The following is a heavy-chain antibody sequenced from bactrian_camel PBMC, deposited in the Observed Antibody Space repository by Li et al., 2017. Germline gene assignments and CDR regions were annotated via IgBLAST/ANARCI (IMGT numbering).Heavy chain of an antibody. CDR1: GSGFSGVY. Sequence: HVQLVESGGGSVRTGGSLRLSCVASGSGFSGVYWAWFRQAPGKEREGVASISPLTGTPAYDDSVNGRFTISLDVGKKTVFLQMNNLKPEDTALYYCSVATTSGTFNYWGQGTQVTVS. V-gene: IGHV3-2*01. CDR3: SVATTSGTFNY. J-gene: IGHJ4*01. CDR2: ISPLTGTP. D-gene: IGHD5*01.